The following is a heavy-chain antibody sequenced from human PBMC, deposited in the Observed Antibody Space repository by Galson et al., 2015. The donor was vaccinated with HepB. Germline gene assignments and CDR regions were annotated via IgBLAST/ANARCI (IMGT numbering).Heavy chain of an antibody. Sequence: TFSSYAISWVRQAPGQGLEWMGRIIPILGIANYAQKFQGRVTITADKSTSTAYMELSSLRSEDTAVYYCARVPGPGAFDIWGQGTMVTVSS. V-gene: IGHV1-69*04. CDR1: TFSSYA. CDR3: ARVPGPGAFDI. CDR2: IIPILGIA. J-gene: IGHJ3*02.